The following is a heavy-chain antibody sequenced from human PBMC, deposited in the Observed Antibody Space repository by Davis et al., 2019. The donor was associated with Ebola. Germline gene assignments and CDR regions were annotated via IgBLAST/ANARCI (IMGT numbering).Heavy chain of an antibody. J-gene: IGHJ6*02. Sequence: PGGSLRLSCAASGFTFDDYAMHWVRQAPGKGLEWVSGISWNSGSIGYADSVKGRFTISRDNAKNSLYLQMNSLRAEDTAVYYCARGHSSSWYYYYYGMDVWGQGTTVTVSS. CDR3: ARGHSSSWYYYYYGMDV. D-gene: IGHD6-13*01. V-gene: IGHV3-9*01. CDR2: ISWNSGSI. CDR1: GFTFDDYA.